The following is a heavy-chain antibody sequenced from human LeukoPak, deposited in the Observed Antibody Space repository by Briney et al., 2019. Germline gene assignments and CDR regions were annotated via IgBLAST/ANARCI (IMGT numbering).Heavy chain of an antibody. D-gene: IGHD3-10*01. CDR1: GYSISSGYY. CDR2: IYHSGST. Sequence: KPSETLSLTCTVSGYSISSGYYWGWIRQPPGKGLEWIGSIYHSGSTYYNPSLKSRVTISVDASKNQFSLKLSSVTAADTAVYYCASPRVAGDYWGQGTLVTVSS. CDR3: ASPRVAGDY. V-gene: IGHV4-38-2*02. J-gene: IGHJ4*02.